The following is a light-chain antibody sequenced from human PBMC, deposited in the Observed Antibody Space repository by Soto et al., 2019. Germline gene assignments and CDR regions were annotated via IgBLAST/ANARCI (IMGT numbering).Light chain of an antibody. CDR1: QSVLYSTNNKNY. V-gene: IGKV4-1*01. CDR2: WAS. J-gene: IGKJ4*01. Sequence: DIVMTQSPDSLAVSLGERATINCKSSQSVLYSTNNKNYLAWYQQKPGQPPKLLIYWASTRVSGVPDRFSGSGSGIDDSLAVSSLQSEDVVVYYCQQYCNTPALSFGGGTKVEIK. CDR3: QQYCNTPALS.